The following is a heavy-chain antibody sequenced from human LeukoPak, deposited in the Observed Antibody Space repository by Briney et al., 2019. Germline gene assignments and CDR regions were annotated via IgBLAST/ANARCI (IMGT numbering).Heavy chain of an antibody. CDR2: IHAGSGNT. D-gene: IGHD3/OR15-3a*01. J-gene: IGHJ3*02. CDR1: GYTFTTCA. CDR3: TIGLAGDWDAFDI. V-gene: IGHV1-3*01. Sequence: GASVKVSCKTSGYTFTTCAVHWVRQVPGQRLEWMGWIHAGSGNTKYSQKLQGRVTIARDTSASTIYMELSSLRFEDTAVYFCTIGLAGDWDAFDIWGLGTMVTVSS.